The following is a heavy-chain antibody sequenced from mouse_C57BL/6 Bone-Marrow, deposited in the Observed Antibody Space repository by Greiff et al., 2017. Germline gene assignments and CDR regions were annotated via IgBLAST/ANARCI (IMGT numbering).Heavy chain of an antibody. CDR2: IDPEDGET. CDR3: ARIPPYYYGSGYWYFDV. J-gene: IGHJ1*03. D-gene: IGHD1-1*01. Sequence: EVQLQQSGAELVKPGASVKLSCTASGFNIKDYYMHWVKQRPEQGLEWIGRIDPEDGETKYAPKVQGKATITSDTSSNTAYLQLSSLTSEDTTVYYCARIPPYYYGSGYWYFDVWGTGTTVTVSS. V-gene: IGHV14-2*01. CDR1: GFNIKDYY.